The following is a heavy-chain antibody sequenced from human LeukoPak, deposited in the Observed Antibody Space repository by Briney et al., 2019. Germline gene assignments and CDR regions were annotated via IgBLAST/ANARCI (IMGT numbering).Heavy chain of an antibody. D-gene: IGHD5-12*01. CDR1: GFTFTTYW. J-gene: IGHJ4*02. Sequence: GGSLRLSCAASGFTFTTYWMSWVRQAPGKGLEWVANINLDGSEKYYVDSVRGRFTISRDNAKNSLYLQMSSLRVEDTAVYYCARGITSGPRRYDVRNFDYWGQGTPVTVSS. CDR3: ARGITSGPRRYDVRNFDY. CDR2: INLDGSEK. V-gene: IGHV3-7*01.